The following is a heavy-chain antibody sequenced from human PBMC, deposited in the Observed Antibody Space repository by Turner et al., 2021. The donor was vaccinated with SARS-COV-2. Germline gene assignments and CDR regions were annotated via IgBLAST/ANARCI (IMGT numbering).Heavy chain of an antibody. J-gene: IGHJ4*02. CDR1: GGSFSGYY. Sequence: VQLQQWGAGLLKLSETLSLNCAVYGGSFSGYYWSFIRQPPGKGLEWIGEINHSGITNYTPSLQSRVITSLDTSKNHFSLKLTSVTAADTAVYYCARGRDDYIWGSPTPTYYFDYWGQGTLVTVSS. CDR2: INHSGIT. V-gene: IGHV4-34*01. D-gene: IGHD3-16*01. CDR3: ARGRDDYIWGSPTPTYYFDY.